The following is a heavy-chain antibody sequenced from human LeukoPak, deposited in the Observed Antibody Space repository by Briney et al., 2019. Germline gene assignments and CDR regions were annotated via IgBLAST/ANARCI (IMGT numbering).Heavy chain of an antibody. Sequence: SETLSLTCTVSGGSISSSSYYWGWIRQPPGKGLEWIGSIYYSGSTYYNPSLKSRVTISVDTSKNQFSLKLSSVTAADTAVYYCARDSSSWDTYNWFDPWGQGTLVTVSS. D-gene: IGHD6-13*01. V-gene: IGHV4-39*07. CDR2: IYYSGST. CDR1: GGSISSSSYY. J-gene: IGHJ5*02. CDR3: ARDSSSWDTYNWFDP.